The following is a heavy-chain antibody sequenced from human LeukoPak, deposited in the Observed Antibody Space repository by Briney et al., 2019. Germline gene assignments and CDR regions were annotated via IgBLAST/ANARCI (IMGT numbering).Heavy chain of an antibody. CDR3: ARRGLPVTRYGMDV. CDR1: GGSISSSSYY. J-gene: IGHJ6*02. D-gene: IGHD4-17*01. Sequence: SETLSLTCSVSGGSISSSSYYWVWIRQPPGKGLEWIGSVYYSGNTYYSLSLKSRITISVDTSKNQFSLKVTSVTAADTAVYYCARRGLPVTRYGMDVWGQGTTVTVSS. V-gene: IGHV4-39*01. CDR2: VYYSGNT.